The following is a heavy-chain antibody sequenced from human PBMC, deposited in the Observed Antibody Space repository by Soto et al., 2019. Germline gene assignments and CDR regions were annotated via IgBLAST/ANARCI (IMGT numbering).Heavy chain of an antibody. V-gene: IGHV3-15*07. CDR2: IKSKTDGGTT. CDR1: GFTFSNAW. J-gene: IGHJ6*02. CDR3: TTGIKLWLRGSRNYYYYGMDV. Sequence: PGGSLRLSCAASGFTFSNAWMNWVRQAPGKGLEWVGRIKSKTDGGTTDYAAPVKGRFTISRDDSKNTLYLQMNSLKTEDKAVYYCTTGIKLWLRGSRNYYYYGMDVWGQGTTVTVSS. D-gene: IGHD5-18*01.